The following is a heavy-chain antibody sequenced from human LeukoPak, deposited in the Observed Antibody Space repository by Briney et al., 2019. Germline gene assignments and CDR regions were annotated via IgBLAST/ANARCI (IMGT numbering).Heavy chain of an antibody. CDR2: VNSGGST. CDR1: GFIVNDNY. CDR3: TRTYGDYDYYYGMDV. D-gene: IGHD4-17*01. J-gene: IGHJ6*02. V-gene: IGHV3-66*01. Sequence: GGSLRLPCAASGFIVNDNYMAWVRQAPGKGLEWVSVVNSGGSTSYADSVKDRFTISRDNSKNTLFLQMNSLRAEDTALYYCTRTYGDYDYYYGMDVWGQGTTVTVSS.